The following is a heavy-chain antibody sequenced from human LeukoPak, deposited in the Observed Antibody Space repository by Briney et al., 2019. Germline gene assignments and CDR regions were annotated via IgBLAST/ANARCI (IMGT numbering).Heavy chain of an antibody. CDR3: ARGPSHIVLMVYAMHETFDP. CDR1: GYTFTSYD. J-gene: IGHJ5*02. Sequence: GASVKVSCKASGYTFTSYDINWVRQATGQGLEWMGWMNPNSGNTGYAQKFQGRVTMTRNTSISTAYMELSSLRSEDTAVYYCARGPSHIVLMVYAMHETFDPWGQGTLVTVSS. V-gene: IGHV1-8*01. CDR2: MNPNSGNT. D-gene: IGHD2-8*01.